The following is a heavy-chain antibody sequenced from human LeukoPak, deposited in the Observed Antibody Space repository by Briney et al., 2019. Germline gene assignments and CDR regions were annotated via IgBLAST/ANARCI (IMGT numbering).Heavy chain of an antibody. CDR2: VYYIGST. V-gene: IGHV4-59*11. D-gene: IGHD6-13*01. CDR1: GGSMCSHY. J-gene: IGHJ3*02. Sequence: SETLSLTCTVSGGSMCSHYWSWLRQPPGKGLEWVEYVYYIGSTHYNPSLKSRLTISVDTSKNQFSLKLNSVTAADTAVYYCARVRGWYSSSWTGDAFDIWGQGTMVTVSS. CDR3: ARVRGWYSSSWTGDAFDI.